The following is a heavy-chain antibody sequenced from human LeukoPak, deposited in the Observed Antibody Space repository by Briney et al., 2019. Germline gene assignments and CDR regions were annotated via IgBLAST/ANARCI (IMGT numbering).Heavy chain of an antibody. Sequence: ASVKVSCKSSGYTFIGYYINWVRQATGQGLEWMGWMNPNSGNTGYAQKFQGRVTMTRNTSISTAYMELSSLRSEDTAVYYCARGRSSSGLNYYYYYGMDVWGQGTTVTVSS. D-gene: IGHD6-19*01. J-gene: IGHJ6*02. CDR2: MNPNSGNT. V-gene: IGHV1-8*02. CDR3: ARGRSSSGLNYYYYYGMDV. CDR1: GYTFIGYY.